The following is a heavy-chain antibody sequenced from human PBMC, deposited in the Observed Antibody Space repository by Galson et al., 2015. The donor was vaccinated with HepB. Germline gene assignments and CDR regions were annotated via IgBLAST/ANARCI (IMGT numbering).Heavy chain of an antibody. CDR2: IKSKTDGGTT. CDR1: GFTFSNAW. D-gene: IGHD4-23*01. CDR3: TTAPGGLNAAWDY. Sequence: SLRLSCAASGFTFSNAWMSWVRQAPGKGLEWVGRIKSKTDGGTTDYAAPVKGRFTISRDDSKNTLYLQMSSLKTEDTAVYYCTTAPGGLNAAWDYWGQGNLGTVS. V-gene: IGHV3-15*01. J-gene: IGHJ4*02.